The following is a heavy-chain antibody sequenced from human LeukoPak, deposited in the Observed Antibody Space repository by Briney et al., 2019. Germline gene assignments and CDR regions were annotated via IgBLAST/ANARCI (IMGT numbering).Heavy chain of an antibody. CDR3: ARERPDSRKLDY. D-gene: IGHD1-14*01. CDR2: IYCGDTT. J-gene: IGHJ4*02. CDR1: GFTFSSYS. V-gene: IGHV3-66*01. Sequence: GGSLRLSCAASGFTFSSYSMNWVRQAPGKGLEWVSIIYCGDTTYYADSVKGRFIISRDDSKNTLSLQMNGLRVEDTAVYYCARERPDSRKLDYWGRGALVTVSS.